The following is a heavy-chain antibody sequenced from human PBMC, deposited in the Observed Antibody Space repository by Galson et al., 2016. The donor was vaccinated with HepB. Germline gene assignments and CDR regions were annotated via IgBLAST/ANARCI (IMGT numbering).Heavy chain of an antibody. CDR3: ARPRDYGFDN. J-gene: IGHJ4*02. CDR2: IHYSGSI. D-gene: IGHD4-17*01. V-gene: IGHV4-39*01. Sequence: LSLTCSVSGGSISSSAYWRWIRQPPGKGLEWIANIHYSGSIDYKSSLKSRVTISLDKFKNQFSLKLNSVTAADTAFYYCARPRDYGFDNWGQGTLVTVYS. CDR1: GGSISSSAY.